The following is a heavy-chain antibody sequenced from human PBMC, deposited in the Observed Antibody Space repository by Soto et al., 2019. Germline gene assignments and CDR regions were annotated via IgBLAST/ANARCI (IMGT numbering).Heavy chain of an antibody. CDR3: ARAVPGAKFGAFDL. Sequence: ASVQVSCKVSGYTLTELSMHWVRQAPGKGLEWMGGFDPEDGETIYAQKFQGRVTMTKDTSTDTAYMELSSLRSEDTAVYYCARAVPGAKFGAFDLWGQGTLVTGSS. D-gene: IGHD2-2*01. J-gene: IGHJ4*03. CDR1: GYTLTELS. V-gene: IGHV1-24*01. CDR2: FDPEDGET.